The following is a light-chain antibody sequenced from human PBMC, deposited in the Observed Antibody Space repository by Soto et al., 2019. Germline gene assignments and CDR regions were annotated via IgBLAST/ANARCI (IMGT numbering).Light chain of an antibody. Sequence: QSALTQPRSVSGSPRQSVTVSCTGTSRDVGIYNYVSWYQQRPGTAPKVMIYDVTKRPSGVPDRFSGSKSANTASLTISGLQADDEADYYCCSYAGNYTLLFGGGTKLTVL. CDR2: DVT. CDR3: CSYAGNYTLL. CDR1: SRDVGIYNY. V-gene: IGLV2-11*01. J-gene: IGLJ2*01.